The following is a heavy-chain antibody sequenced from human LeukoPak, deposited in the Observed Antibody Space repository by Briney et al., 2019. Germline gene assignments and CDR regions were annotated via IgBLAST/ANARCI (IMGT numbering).Heavy chain of an antibody. V-gene: IGHV4-61*02. CDR2: IYTSGST. D-gene: IGHD1-26*01. J-gene: IGHJ4*02. Sequence: PSQTLSLTCTVSGGSISSGSYYWSWIRQPAGKGLEWIGRIYTSGSTNYNPSLKSRVTISVDTSKNQFSLRLSSVTAADTAVYYCARSSRSAVFDYWGQGTLVTVSS. CDR1: GGSISSGSYY. CDR3: ARSSRSAVFDY.